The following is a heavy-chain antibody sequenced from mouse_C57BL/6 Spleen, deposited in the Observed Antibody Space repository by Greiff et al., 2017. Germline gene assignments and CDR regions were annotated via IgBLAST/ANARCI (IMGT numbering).Heavy chain of an antibody. D-gene: IGHD4-1*01. CDR2: ISYDGSN. Sequence: EVQLQQSGPGLVKPSQSLSLTCSVTGYSITSGYYWNWIRQFPGNKLEWMGYISYDGSNNYNPSLKNRISITRDTSKNQFFLKLNSVTTEDTATYYCARDARVNWDDAMDYWGQGTSVTVSS. CDR3: ARDARVNWDDAMDY. J-gene: IGHJ4*01. V-gene: IGHV3-6*01. CDR1: GYSITSGYY.